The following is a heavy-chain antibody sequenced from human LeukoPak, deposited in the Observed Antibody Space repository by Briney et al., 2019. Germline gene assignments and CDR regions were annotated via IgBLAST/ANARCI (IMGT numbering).Heavy chain of an antibody. V-gene: IGHV3-74*01. CDR3: ARGQSSGGYPD. CDR2: INNDGSST. D-gene: IGHD6-19*01. J-gene: IGHJ4*02. CDR1: GFTFSTYW. Sequence: GGSLTLSCAASGFTFSTYWMHWVRQAPGKGLVWVSRINNDGSSTGYADSVKGRFTISRDNVKNTVYLQMNSLTAEDTAVYYCARGQSSGGYPDWGQGTLVTVSS.